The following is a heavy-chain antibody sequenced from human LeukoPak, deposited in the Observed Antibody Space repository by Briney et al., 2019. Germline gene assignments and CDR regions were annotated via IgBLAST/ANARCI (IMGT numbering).Heavy chain of an antibody. CDR2: IYYSGST. CDR3: ARLEVAGQLYYFDY. V-gene: IGHV4-39*07. CDR1: GGSISSSSYY. J-gene: IGHJ4*02. Sequence: SETLSLTCTVSGGSISSSSYYWGWIRQPPGKGLEWIGSIYYSGSTYYNPSLKSRVTISVDKSKNQFSLKLSSVTAADTAVYYCARLEVAGQLYYFDYWGQGTLVTVSS. D-gene: IGHD6-19*01.